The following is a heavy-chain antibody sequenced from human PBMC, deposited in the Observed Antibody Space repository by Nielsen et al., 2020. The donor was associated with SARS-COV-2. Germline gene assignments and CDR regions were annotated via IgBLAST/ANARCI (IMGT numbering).Heavy chain of an antibody. J-gene: IGHJ4*02. Sequence: SLKISCAASGFTFDDYAMHWVRQAPGKGLEWVSGINWNSGSIGYADSVKGRFIISRDNAKNSLYLQMNSLRADDTALYYCAKDPSDGYSSSWYFDYWGQGTLVTVSS. D-gene: IGHD6-13*01. V-gene: IGHV3-9*01. CDR2: INWNSGSI. CDR1: GFTFDDYA. CDR3: AKDPSDGYSSSWYFDY.